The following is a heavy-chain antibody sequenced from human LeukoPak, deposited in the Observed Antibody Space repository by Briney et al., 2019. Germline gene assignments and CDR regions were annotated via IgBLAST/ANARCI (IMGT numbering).Heavy chain of an antibody. CDR2: ISYDGSNK. V-gene: IGHV3-30-3*01. J-gene: IGHJ4*02. D-gene: IGHD6-19*01. CDR3: AREVDSSGWYFDY. Sequence: GGSLRLSCAASGFTFSSYAMSWVRQAPGKGLEWVAVISYDGSNKYYADSVKGRFTISRDNSKNTLYLQMNSLRAEDTAVYYCAREVDSSGWYFDYWGQGTLVTVSS. CDR1: GFTFSSYA.